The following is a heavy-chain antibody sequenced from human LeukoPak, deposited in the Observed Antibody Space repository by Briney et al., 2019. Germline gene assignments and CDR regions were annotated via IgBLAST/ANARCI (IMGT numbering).Heavy chain of an antibody. V-gene: IGHV4-34*01. Sequence: PSETLSLTCGVNGGFFSGYYWNWIRQTPGKWLECIGEIYHSGTTTYNPSLKSRVTISVDESKNQFSVKLNSVPAADTAVYYCARAFLVGYSPEEYFFDYWGQGTLVTVSS. CDR1: GGFFSGYY. CDR2: IYHSGTT. CDR3: ARAFLVGYSPEEYFFDY. D-gene: IGHD2-15*01. J-gene: IGHJ4*02.